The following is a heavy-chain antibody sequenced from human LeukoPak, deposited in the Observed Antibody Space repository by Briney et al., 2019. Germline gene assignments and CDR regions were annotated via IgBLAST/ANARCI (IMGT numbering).Heavy chain of an antibody. V-gene: IGHV4-34*01. CDR3: ARQWLGETHFDY. J-gene: IGHJ4*02. CDR1: GGSFSGYY. CDR2: INHSGST. D-gene: IGHD6-19*01. Sequence: SETLSLTCAVYGGSFSGYYWSWIRQPPGKGLEWIGEINHSGSTNYNPSLKSRVTISVDTSKNQFSLKLSSVTAADTAVYYCARQWLGETHFDYWGQGTLVTVSS.